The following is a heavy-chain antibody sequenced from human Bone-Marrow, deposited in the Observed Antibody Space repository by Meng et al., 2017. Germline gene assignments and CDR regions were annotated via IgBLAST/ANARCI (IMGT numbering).Heavy chain of an antibody. V-gene: IGHV1-69*13. CDR2: IIPIFGTA. CDR1: GGTFSSYA. D-gene: IGHD3-22*01. Sequence: SVKVSCKASGGTFSSYAISWVRQAPGQGLEWMGGIIPIFGTANYAQKFQGRVTITADESTRTAYMELRSLRSEDTAVYYCARVTYYYDSSGYKSGYYFDYWGQGTLVTVSS. CDR3: ARVTYYYDSSGYKSGYYFDY. J-gene: IGHJ4*02.